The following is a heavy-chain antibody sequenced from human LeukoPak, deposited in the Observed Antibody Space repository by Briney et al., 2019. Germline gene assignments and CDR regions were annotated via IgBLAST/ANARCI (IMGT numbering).Heavy chain of an antibody. CDR2: IRYDGSNK. D-gene: IGHD3-16*02. CDR1: GFTFSSYG. CDR3: AKDLGLGGSYRATRGYYFDY. J-gene: IGHJ4*02. V-gene: IGHV3-30*02. Sequence: GGSLRLSCAASGFTFSSYGMHWVRQAPGKGLEWVAFIRYDGSNKYYADSVKGRFTISRDNSKNTLYLQMNSLRAEDTAVYYCAKDLGLGGSYRATRGYYFDYWGQGTLVTVSS.